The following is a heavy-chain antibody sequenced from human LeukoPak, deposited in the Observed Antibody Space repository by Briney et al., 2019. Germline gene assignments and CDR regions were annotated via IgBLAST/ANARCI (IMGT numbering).Heavy chain of an antibody. Sequence: SETLSLTCTVSHGSINSYYWSWIRQPPGKGLEWIGYIYYSGSTNYNPSLKSRVTISLDTSNNQFSLKLSSVTAADTAVYYCARVSHYYDSSGYYYVRAFDIWGQGTMVTVSS. CDR2: IYYSGST. V-gene: IGHV4-59*12. CDR1: HGSINSYY. CDR3: ARVSHYYDSSGYYYVRAFDI. D-gene: IGHD3-22*01. J-gene: IGHJ3*02.